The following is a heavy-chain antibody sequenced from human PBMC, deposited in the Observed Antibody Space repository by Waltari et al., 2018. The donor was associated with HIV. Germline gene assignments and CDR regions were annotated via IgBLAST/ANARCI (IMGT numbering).Heavy chain of an antibody. J-gene: IGHJ6*02. V-gene: IGHV1-18*01. CDR2: ISGYNANT. Sequence: QVPLVQSGAAVKMPGASVRVSCKTSGYIFTNYGVSWVRQAPGQGLEWLGWISGYNANTNYAQRLQGRVTLTTDTSTSTAYMELRSLRSDDTAVYYCARGLGGSYYYGVDVWGQGTTVTVS. CDR3: ARGLGGSYYYGVDV. CDR1: GYIFTNYG.